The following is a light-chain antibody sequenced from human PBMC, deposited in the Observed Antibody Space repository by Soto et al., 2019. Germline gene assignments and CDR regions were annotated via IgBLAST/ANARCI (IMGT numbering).Light chain of an antibody. CDR3: SSYAGSNNLV. Sequence: QSALTQPPSASGSTGQSVTISCTGSSSDVGGYNYVSWYQQHPGKAPKLMIYEVSKRPPGVPDRFSGSKSGNTASLTVSGLQAEDEPDFYCSSYAGSNNLVFGGGTKLTV. CDR2: EVS. J-gene: IGLJ3*02. CDR1: SSDVGGYNY. V-gene: IGLV2-8*01.